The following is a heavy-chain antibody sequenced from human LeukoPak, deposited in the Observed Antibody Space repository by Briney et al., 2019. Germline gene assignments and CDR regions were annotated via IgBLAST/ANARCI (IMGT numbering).Heavy chain of an antibody. CDR1: GFTFNNYA. D-gene: IGHD3-10*01. V-gene: IGHV3-23*01. J-gene: IGHJ4*02. Sequence: PGGSLRLSCAASGFTFNNYAMSWVRQAPGKGLEWVSAISDSRSSTYYADSIKGRFTISRDNSKNTVYLQMNRLRAEDTAVYYCAKAGAVGYYFDYWGQGTLVTVSS. CDR2: ISDSRSST. CDR3: AKAGAVGYYFDY.